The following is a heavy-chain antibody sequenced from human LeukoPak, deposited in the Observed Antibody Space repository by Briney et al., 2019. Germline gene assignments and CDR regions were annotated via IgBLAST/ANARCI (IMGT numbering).Heavy chain of an antibody. Sequence: QSGGSLRLSCAASGFTFSIYAMTWVRQAPGKGLEWVSAISNGGGSSYYADSAKGRFTISRDNSKNTLYLQMYSLRAEDTAVYYCARVVYSSGWYRAPFDYWGQGTLVTVSS. CDR2: ISNGGGSS. CDR1: GFTFSIYA. J-gene: IGHJ4*02. D-gene: IGHD6-19*01. CDR3: ARVVYSSGWYRAPFDY. V-gene: IGHV3-23*01.